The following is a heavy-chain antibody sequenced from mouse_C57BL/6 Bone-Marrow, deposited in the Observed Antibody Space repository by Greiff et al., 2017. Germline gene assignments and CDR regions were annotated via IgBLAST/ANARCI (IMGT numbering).Heavy chain of an antibody. V-gene: IGHV1-69*01. Sequence: VQLQQPGAELVMPGASVKLSCKASGYTFTSYWMHWVKQRPGQGLEWIGEIDPSASYTNYNQQFKGKSTLTVDKSSSTAYMQLSSLSSEDSAVYYCARGIPYYDDSSRYAMDYWGQGTSVTVSS. CDR3: ARGIPYYDDSSRYAMDY. CDR1: GYTFTSYW. D-gene: IGHD1-1*01. CDR2: IDPSASYT. J-gene: IGHJ4*01.